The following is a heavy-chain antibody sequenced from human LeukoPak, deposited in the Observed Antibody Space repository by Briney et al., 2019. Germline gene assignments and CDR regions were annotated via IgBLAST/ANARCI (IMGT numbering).Heavy chain of an antibody. D-gene: IGHD3-3*01. CDR1: GGSFSGYY. Sequence: SETLSLTCAVYGGSFSGYYWSWIRQPPGKGLEWIGEINHSGSTNYNPSLKSRVTISVDTSKNQFSLKLSSVTAADTAVYYCGXGFWSGYQFDPWGQGTLVTVSS. V-gene: IGHV4-34*01. J-gene: IGHJ5*02. CDR2: INHSGST. CDR3: GXGFWSGYQFDP.